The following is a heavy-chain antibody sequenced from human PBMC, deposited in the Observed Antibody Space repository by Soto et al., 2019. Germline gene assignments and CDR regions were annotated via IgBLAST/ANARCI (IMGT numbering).Heavy chain of an antibody. V-gene: IGHV3-7*01. J-gene: IGHJ4*02. CDR3: ARVYDFWSGYFDY. CDR2: IKQDGSEK. Sequence: SGGSLRLSCAASGFTFSSYWMSWVRQAPGKGLEWVANIKQDGSEKYYVDSVKGRFTISRDNAKNSLYLQMNSLRAEDTAVYYCARVYDFWSGYFDYWGQGTLVTVSS. CDR1: GFTFSSYW. D-gene: IGHD3-3*01.